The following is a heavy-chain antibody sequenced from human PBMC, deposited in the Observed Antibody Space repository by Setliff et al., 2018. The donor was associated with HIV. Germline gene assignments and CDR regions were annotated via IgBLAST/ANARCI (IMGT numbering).Heavy chain of an antibody. CDR3: GRGVLYGLSEY. V-gene: IGHV1-69*13. Sequence: SVKVSCKASGDIPRHYGFNWVRQAPGQGLEWVGSVIPVFGEPHHAQRFQGRVTITADRSSNTAYMEIMSLRSDDTATYYCGRGVLYGLSEYWGPGSLVTVSS. J-gene: IGHJ4*02. D-gene: IGHD3-10*01. CDR2: VIPVFGEP. CDR1: GDIPRHYG.